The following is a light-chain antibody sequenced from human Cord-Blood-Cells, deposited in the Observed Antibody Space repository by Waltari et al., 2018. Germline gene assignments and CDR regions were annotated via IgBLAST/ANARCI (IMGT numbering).Light chain of an antibody. Sequence: QSVLTQPPSVSEAPRQRVTISCSGSSSNIGNNVVTRYQQLPGKAPKLLIYYDDLLPSGVSDRFSGSKSGTSASLAISGLQSEDEADYYCAAWDDSLNGWVFGGGTKLTVL. CDR3: AAWDDSLNGWV. CDR1: SSNIGNNV. V-gene: IGLV1-36*01. J-gene: IGLJ3*02. CDR2: YDD.